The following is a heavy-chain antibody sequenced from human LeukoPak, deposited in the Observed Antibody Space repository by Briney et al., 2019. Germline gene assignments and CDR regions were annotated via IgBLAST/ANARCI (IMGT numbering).Heavy chain of an antibody. V-gene: IGHV3-7*01. CDR1: GFTFSDYW. CDR3: GRGHYSLDV. CDR2: INPDGSER. J-gene: IGHJ6*02. Sequence: GGSLRLSCTASGFTFSDYWMTWVRQAPGGGLEWVAHINPDGSERDYVDSVKGRLTISRDNAANSLSLQMNSLRVEDTAVYYCGRGHYSLDVWGRGTTVTISS.